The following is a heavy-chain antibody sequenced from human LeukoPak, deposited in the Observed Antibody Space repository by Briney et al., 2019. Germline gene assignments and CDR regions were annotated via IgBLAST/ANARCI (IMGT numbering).Heavy chain of an antibody. CDR1: GGTFSSYA. CDR3: ARTYYYGSGSYWILDY. J-gene: IGHJ4*02. V-gene: IGHV1-69*13. CDR2: IIPIFGTA. Sequence: ASVKVSCKASGGTFSSYAISWVRQAPGQGLEWMGGIIPIFGTANYAQKFQGRATITADESTSTAYMELSSLRSEDTAVYYCARTYYYGSGSYWILDYWGQGTLVTVSS. D-gene: IGHD3-10*01.